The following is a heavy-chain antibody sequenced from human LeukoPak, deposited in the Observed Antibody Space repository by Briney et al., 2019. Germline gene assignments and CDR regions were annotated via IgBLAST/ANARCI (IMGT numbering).Heavy chain of an antibody. V-gene: IGHV3-7*01. Sequence: PGGSLRLSCAASGFTFSSYWMNWVRQAPGKGLEWVANIKQDGSVKNYVDSVKGRFTIPRDNAKNSLFLQMNSLRAEDTAVYYCARDPSGSPVFDPWGQGTLVTVSS. J-gene: IGHJ5*02. CDR2: IKQDGSVK. CDR1: GFTFSSYW. CDR3: ARDPSGSPVFDP. D-gene: IGHD3-10*01.